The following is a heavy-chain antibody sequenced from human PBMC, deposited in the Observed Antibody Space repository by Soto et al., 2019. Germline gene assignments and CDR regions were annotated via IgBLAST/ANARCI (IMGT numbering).Heavy chain of an antibody. CDR3: ARDGSGTGEGGWFDP. CDR1: GFTFSSYG. CDR2: IWYDGSNK. J-gene: IGHJ5*02. D-gene: IGHD2-15*01. V-gene: IGHV3-33*01. Sequence: QVQLVESGGGVVQPGRSLRLSCAASGFTFSSYGMHWVRQAPGKGLEWVAVIWYDGSNKYYADSVKGRFTISRDNSKNTLDLQMNSLRAEDTAVYYCARDGSGTGEGGWFDPWGQGTLVTVSS.